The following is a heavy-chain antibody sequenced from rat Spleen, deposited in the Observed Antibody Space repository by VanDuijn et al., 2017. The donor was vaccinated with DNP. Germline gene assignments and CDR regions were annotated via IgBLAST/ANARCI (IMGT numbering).Heavy chain of an antibody. CDR3: TRERGYGGNQPLLDY. CDR2: ISSGGST. Sequence: QVQLKESGPGLVQPSQTLSLTCPVSGFSLTSYGVSWVRQPPGKGLEWIAAISSGGSTYYISLLKSRLSISRDTSQSQVFLKMNSLQTEDTAIYFCTRERGYGGNQPLLDYWGQGVMVSVSS. J-gene: IGHJ2*01. CDR1: GFSLTSYG. D-gene: IGHD1-11*01. V-gene: IGHV2S12*01.